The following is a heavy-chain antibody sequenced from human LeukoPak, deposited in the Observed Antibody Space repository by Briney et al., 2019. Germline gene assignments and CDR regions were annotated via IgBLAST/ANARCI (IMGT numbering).Heavy chain of an antibody. D-gene: IGHD2-15*01. CDR3: ARGVPVRRFLLYCSGGSCYSHYMDV. J-gene: IGHJ6*03. CDR1: GYTFTSYD. CDR2: MNPNSGNI. Sequence: ASVKVCCKASGYTFTSYDINWVRQATGQGLEWMGWMNPNSGNIGYAQKFQGRVTITRNTSISTAYMELSSLRSEDTAVYYCARGVPVRRFLLYCSGGSCYSHYMDVWGKGTTVTVSS. V-gene: IGHV1-8*03.